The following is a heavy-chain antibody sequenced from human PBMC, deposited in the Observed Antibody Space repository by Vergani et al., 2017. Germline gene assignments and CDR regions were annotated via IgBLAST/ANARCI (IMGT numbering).Heavy chain of an antibody. CDR3: ARLARGFDY. V-gene: IGHV3-9*01. J-gene: IGHJ4*02. CDR2: ISWNSGSI. CDR1: GFTFDDYA. Sequence: EVQLVESGGGLVQPGRSLRLSCAASGFTFDDYAMHWVRQAPGKGLEWVSGISWNSGSIGYADSVKGRFTISRDNAKNSLYLQMNSLRAEDTAVYYCARLARGFDYWGQGTLVTVSS.